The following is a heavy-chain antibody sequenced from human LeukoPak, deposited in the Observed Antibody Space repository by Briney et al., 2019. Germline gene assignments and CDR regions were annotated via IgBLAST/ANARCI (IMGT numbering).Heavy chain of an antibody. Sequence: GGSLRLSCAASGFTFSSYAMSWVRQAPGKGLEWVGRIKSKIDGGTTDYAAPVKGRFIISRDDSKNTLYLQMNSLETEDTALYYCISPRTSSYWGQGTLVTVSS. CDR2: IKSKIDGGTT. CDR1: GFTFSSYA. J-gene: IGHJ4*02. V-gene: IGHV3-15*01. CDR3: ISPRTSSY. D-gene: IGHD2-2*01.